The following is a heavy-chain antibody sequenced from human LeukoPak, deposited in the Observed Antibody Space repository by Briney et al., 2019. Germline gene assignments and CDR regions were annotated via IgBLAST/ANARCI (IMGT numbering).Heavy chain of an antibody. J-gene: IGHJ4*02. Sequence: SETLSLTCTVSDVSITNYDWSWVRQPPGKGLEFIGHVHYSGTTNYNPSLRSRVTISIDTSKKHFFLKLKSVTAADTAVYYCATGYGDFRVEGRYFYSWGQGTLVTVSS. V-gene: IGHV4-59*01. CDR1: DVSITNYD. CDR2: VHYSGTT. D-gene: IGHD4-17*01. CDR3: ATGYGDFRVEGRYFYS.